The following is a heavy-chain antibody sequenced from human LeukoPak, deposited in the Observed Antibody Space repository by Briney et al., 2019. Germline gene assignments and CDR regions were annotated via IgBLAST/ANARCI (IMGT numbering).Heavy chain of an antibody. CDR3: ARDGYSYGWQAFFDY. Sequence: SVKVSCKASGGTFSSYATSWVRQAPGQGLEWMGGIIPIFGTANYAQKFQGRVTITADESTSTAYMELSSLRSEDTAVYYCARDGYSYGWQAFFDYWGQGTLVTASS. V-gene: IGHV1-69*01. CDR2: IIPIFGTA. CDR1: GGTFSSYA. D-gene: IGHD5-18*01. J-gene: IGHJ4*02.